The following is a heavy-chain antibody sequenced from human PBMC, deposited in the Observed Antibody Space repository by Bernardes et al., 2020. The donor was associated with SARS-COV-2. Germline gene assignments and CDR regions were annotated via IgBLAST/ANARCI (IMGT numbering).Heavy chain of an antibody. CDR3: ARYTRTADY. Sequence: SETLSLTCTVSGASITDYYWTWLRQPPGKSLECIGYVFHTGETNYNPSLRSRATMSLDTSKSQFSLRLTSVTAADTAVYYCARYTRTADYWSQGILVTVSS. CDR1: GASITDYY. V-gene: IGHV4-59*01. CDR2: VFHTGET. J-gene: IGHJ4*02.